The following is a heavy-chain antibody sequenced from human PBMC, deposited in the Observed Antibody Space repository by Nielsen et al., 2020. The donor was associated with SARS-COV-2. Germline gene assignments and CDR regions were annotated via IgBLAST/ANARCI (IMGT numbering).Heavy chain of an antibody. CDR2: IYYSGST. D-gene: IGHD2-2*01. CDR1: GGSISSGGYY. Sequence: LRLSCTVSGGSISSGGYYWSWIRQHPGKGLEWIGYIYYSGSTYYNPSLKSRVTISVDTSKNQFSLKLSSVTAADTAVYYCARGKGQYQLPGRNWFDPRGQGTLVTVSS. J-gene: IGHJ5*02. CDR3: ARGKGQYQLPGRNWFDP. V-gene: IGHV4-31*03.